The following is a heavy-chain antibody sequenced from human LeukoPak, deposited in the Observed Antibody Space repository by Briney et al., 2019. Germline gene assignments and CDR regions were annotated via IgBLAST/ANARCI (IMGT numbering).Heavy chain of an antibody. CDR1: GYTFTSYY. V-gene: IGHV1-46*01. Sequence: ASVKVSCTASGYTFTSYYMHWVRHSPGQRLEWRGIINPSGGSTSYAQKFQGRVTMTRDTSTSTVYMELSSLRSEDTAVYYCARAYDSSGYFPFDYWGQGTLVTVSS. CDR2: INPSGGST. D-gene: IGHD3-22*01. J-gene: IGHJ4*02. CDR3: ARAYDSSGYFPFDY.